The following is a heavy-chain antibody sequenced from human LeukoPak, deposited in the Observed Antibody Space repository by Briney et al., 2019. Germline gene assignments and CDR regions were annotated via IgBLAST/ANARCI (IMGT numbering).Heavy chain of an antibody. CDR2: ISSSSTYI. D-gene: IGHD2-2*01. V-gene: IGHV3-21*01. CDR3: ARRPTVGVPATPDSFYFDY. J-gene: IGHJ4*02. CDR1: GFTFSSDS. Sequence: GESLRLSCAASGFTFSSDSMNWVRQAPGKGLEWVSSISSSSTYIYYADSVKGRFTISRDNAKNSLYLQMNSLRAEDTAVYYCARRPTVGVPATPDSFYFDYWGQGTLVTVSS.